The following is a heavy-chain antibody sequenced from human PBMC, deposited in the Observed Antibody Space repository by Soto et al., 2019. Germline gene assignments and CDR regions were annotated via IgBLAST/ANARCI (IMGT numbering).Heavy chain of an antibody. Sequence: GGSLRLSCAASGFTFSDHYMDWVRQAPGKGLEWVAVISSDGSIKYYADSVKGRFAISRDNSKNTLYLQMDSLRADDTAVYYCARDREVTAIHYFDFWGQGTLVTVSS. J-gene: IGHJ4*02. V-gene: IGHV3-30*09. CDR2: ISSDGSIK. D-gene: IGHD2-21*02. CDR1: GFTFSDHY. CDR3: ARDREVTAIHYFDF.